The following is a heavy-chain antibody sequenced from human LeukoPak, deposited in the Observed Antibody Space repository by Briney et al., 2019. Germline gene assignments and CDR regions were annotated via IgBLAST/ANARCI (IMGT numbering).Heavy chain of an antibody. D-gene: IGHD1-26*01. CDR2: IYSSGST. V-gene: IGHV4-4*07. Sequence: PSETLSLTCTVSGGSLSDYYWTWIRQPAGKGLEWIGRIYSSGSTNYNPSLKSRVTMSVDTSKNQFSLKLTSVTAADTAVYYCAREPNYSGSYLPDYWGQGTLVTVSS. J-gene: IGHJ4*02. CDR3: AREPNYSGSYLPDY. CDR1: GGSLSDYY.